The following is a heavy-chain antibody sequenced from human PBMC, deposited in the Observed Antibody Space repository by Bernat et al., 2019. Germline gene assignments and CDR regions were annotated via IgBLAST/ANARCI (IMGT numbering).Heavy chain of an antibody. CDR2: IWYDGSNK. Sequence: QVQLVESGGGVVQPGRSLRLSCAASGFTFSSYGMHWVRQAPGKGLEWVAVIWYDGSNKYYADSVKGRFTISRDNSKHTLYLQMNSLRAEDTAVYYCARRLAAAGITFDYWGQGTLVTVSS. J-gene: IGHJ4*02. CDR1: GFTFSSYG. CDR3: ARRLAAAGITFDY. V-gene: IGHV3-33*01. D-gene: IGHD6-13*01.